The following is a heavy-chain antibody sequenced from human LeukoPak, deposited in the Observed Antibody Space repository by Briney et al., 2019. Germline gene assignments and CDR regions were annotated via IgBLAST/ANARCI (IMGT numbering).Heavy chain of an antibody. J-gene: IGHJ4*02. D-gene: IGHD3-22*01. CDR2: ISGSGGST. CDR3: AKEGTYYDSSGYYAYFDY. Sequence: GGSLRLSCAASGFTFSSHAMSWVRQAPGKGLEWVSAISGSGGSTYYADSVKGRFTISRDNSKNTLYLQMNSLRAEDTAVYYCAKEGTYYDSSGYYAYFDYWGQGTLVTVSS. V-gene: IGHV3-23*01. CDR1: GFTFSSHA.